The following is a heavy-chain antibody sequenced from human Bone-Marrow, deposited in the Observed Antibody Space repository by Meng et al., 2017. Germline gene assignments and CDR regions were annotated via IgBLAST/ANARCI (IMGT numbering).Heavy chain of an antibody. CDR2: INHSGST. V-gene: IGHV4-34*01. D-gene: IGHD3-22*01. J-gene: IGHJ4*02. Sequence: RVGEGWLKPSESLSTTWAVYVGSFSGYYWSWIRQPPGKGLEWIGEINHSGSTNYNPSLKSRVTISVDTSKNQFSLKLSSVTAADTAVYYCARDNTMIGSFDYWGQGTLVTVSS. CDR1: VGSFSGYY. CDR3: ARDNTMIGSFDY.